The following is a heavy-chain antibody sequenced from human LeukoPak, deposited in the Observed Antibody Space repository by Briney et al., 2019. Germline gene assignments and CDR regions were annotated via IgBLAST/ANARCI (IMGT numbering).Heavy chain of an antibody. CDR3: ARVVNHGYSDY. Sequence: SQTLSLTCAISGDSVSSNSAGWNWIRQSPSRGLEWLGRTYYRSKWYNDFAPSVRNRITINPDTSKNQFSLKLSSVSAADTAVYYCARVVNHGYSDYWGQGTLVTVSS. D-gene: IGHD4-17*01. CDR1: GDSVSSNSAG. J-gene: IGHJ4*02. V-gene: IGHV6-1*01. CDR2: TYYRSKWYN.